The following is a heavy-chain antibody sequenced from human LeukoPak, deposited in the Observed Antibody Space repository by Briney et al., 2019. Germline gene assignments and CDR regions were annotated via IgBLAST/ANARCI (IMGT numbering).Heavy chain of an antibody. CDR3: ARDLTPRIAVVGGSDWDALDI. Sequence: ASVKVSCKASGYTFTRYAMNWVRQAPGQGLEWMGWISTNTGNPTYAQGFTGRFVFSLDTSVSTAFLQISRLKTEDTAVYYCARDLTPRIAVVGGSDWDALDIWGQGTMVTVSS. CDR1: GYTFTRYA. J-gene: IGHJ3*02. D-gene: IGHD6-19*01. CDR2: ISTNTGNP. V-gene: IGHV7-4-1*02.